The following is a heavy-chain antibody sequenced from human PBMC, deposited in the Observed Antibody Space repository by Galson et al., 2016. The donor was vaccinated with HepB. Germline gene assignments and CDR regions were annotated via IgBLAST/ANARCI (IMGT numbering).Heavy chain of an antibody. CDR1: GFTVSAYA. D-gene: IGHD2-8*02. V-gene: IGHV3-23*01. Sequence: SLRLSCAASGFTVSAYAMTWARQAPGKGLEWVSRISGSGVIIDYADSVQGRFTISRDISKNTLYLQMNSLRAEDTAVYYCGKARTATCHNFDYWGQGTLVTVSS. J-gene: IGHJ4*02. CDR3: GKARTATCHNFDY. CDR2: ISGSGVII.